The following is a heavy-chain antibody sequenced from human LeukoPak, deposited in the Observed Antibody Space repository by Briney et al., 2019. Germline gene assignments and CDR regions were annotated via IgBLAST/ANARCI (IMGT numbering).Heavy chain of an antibody. CDR3: AKDIGMDYYDGSGYSNYFDY. Sequence: GGSLRLSCAASGFTFDDYAMHWVRQAPGRGLEWVSGISWNSGSIGYADSVKGRFTISRDNAKNSLYLQMNSLRAEDTALYYCAKDIGMDYYDGSGYSNYFDYWGQGTLVTVSS. J-gene: IGHJ4*02. D-gene: IGHD3-22*01. V-gene: IGHV3-9*01. CDR2: ISWNSGSI. CDR1: GFTFDDYA.